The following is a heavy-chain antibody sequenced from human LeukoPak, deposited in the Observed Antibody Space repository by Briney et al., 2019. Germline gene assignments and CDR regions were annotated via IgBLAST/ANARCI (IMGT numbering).Heavy chain of an antibody. Sequence: GGSLRLSCAASGFTFSSYAINWVRQAPGKGLEWVSAITGSGGSTYYADSVKGRFTISRDNSKNTLYLQMNSLRAEDTAVYCCAKRTYSSSSVHWGQGTLVTVSS. J-gene: IGHJ4*02. V-gene: IGHV3-23*01. CDR3: AKRTYSSSSVH. CDR2: ITGSGGST. D-gene: IGHD6-6*01. CDR1: GFTFSSYA.